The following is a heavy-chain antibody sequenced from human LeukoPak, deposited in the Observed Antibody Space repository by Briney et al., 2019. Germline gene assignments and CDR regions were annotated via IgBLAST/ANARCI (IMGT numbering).Heavy chain of an antibody. D-gene: IGHD1-26*01. CDR1: GYTFTIYY. J-gene: IGHJ4*02. Sequence: ASVKVSCKASGYTFTIYYMHWARQAPGQGLEWMGIINPSGGSTSYAQKFQGRVTMTRDTSTSTVYMELSSLRSEDTAVYYCARGASVGAPHYWGQGTLVTVSS. CDR2: INPSGGST. CDR3: ARGASVGAPHY. V-gene: IGHV1-46*01.